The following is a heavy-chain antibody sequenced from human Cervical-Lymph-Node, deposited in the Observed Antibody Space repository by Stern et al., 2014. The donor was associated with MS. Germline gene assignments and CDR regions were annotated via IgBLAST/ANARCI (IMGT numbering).Heavy chain of an antibody. D-gene: IGHD2-15*01. J-gene: IGHJ4*02. CDR1: GFTLRDYS. V-gene: IGHV3-11*01. Sequence: VQLVESGGGLVEPGGSLRLSCAASGFTLRDYSMNWIRQAPGKGLEWLAHITSTGGTQYYAGSVKGRFTISREVAKNSLYLQMDSLRADDTAVYYCARDPSGSGGYRYVGYYFDCWGQGTLVTVSS. CDR3: ARDPSGSGGYRYVGYYFDC. CDR2: ITSTGGTQ.